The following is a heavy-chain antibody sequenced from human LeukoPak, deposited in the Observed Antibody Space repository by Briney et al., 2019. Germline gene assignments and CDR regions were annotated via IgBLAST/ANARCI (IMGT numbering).Heavy chain of an antibody. CDR2: INPSGGST. CDR1: GYTFTSYY. J-gene: IGHJ4*02. Sequence: ASVKVSGKASGYTFTSYYMHWVRQAPGQGLEWMGIINPSGGSTSYAQKFQGRVTMTRDMSTSTVYMELSSLRSEDTALYYCATAGRRLFGVLIPLSFDYWGQGTLVTVSS. D-gene: IGHD3-3*01. CDR3: ATAGRRLFGVLIPLSFDY. V-gene: IGHV1-46*01.